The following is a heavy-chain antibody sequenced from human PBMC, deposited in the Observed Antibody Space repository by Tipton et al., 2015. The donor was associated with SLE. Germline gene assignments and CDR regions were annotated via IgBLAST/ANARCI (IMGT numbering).Heavy chain of an antibody. D-gene: IGHD3-10*01. J-gene: IGHJ6*03. CDR2: IYYSGST. CDR3: ARAPLVWGMVRGGYYMDV. V-gene: IGHV4-59*01. CDR1: GGSISSYY. Sequence: TLSLTCTVSGGSISSYYWSWIRQPPGKGLEWIGYIYYSGSTNYNPSLKSRVTISVDTSKNQFSLKLSSVTAADTAVYYCARAPLVWGMVRGGYYMDVWGKGTTVTVSS.